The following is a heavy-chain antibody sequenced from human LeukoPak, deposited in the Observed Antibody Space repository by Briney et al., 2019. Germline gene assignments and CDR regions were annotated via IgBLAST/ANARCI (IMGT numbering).Heavy chain of an antibody. CDR3: AWRDYYDSSGYYS. CDR2: ISAYNGNT. V-gene: IGHV1-18*01. CDR1: GYTFTIYG. Sequence: GASVTVSCKASGYTFTIYGISWVRQAPGQGLEWMGWISAYNGNTNYAQKLQGRVTMTTDTSTSTAYMELRSLRSDDTAVYYCAWRDYYDSSGYYSWGQGTLVTVSS. D-gene: IGHD3-22*01. J-gene: IGHJ4*02.